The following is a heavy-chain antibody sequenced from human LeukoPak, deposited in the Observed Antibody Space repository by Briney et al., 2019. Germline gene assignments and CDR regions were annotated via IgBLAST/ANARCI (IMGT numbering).Heavy chain of an antibody. D-gene: IGHD5-18*01. CDR2: IYYSGST. CDR1: GGSISSSSYY. Sequence: SETLSLTCTVSGGSISSSSYYWGWIRQPPGKGLEWIGSIYYSGSTYYNPSLKSRVTISVDTSKNQFSLKPSSVTAADTAVYYCARHGYSYGPWGQGTLVTVSS. V-gene: IGHV4-39*01. CDR3: ARHGYSYGP. J-gene: IGHJ5*02.